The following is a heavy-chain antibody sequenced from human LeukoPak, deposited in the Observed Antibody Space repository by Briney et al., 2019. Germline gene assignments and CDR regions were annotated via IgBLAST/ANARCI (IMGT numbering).Heavy chain of an antibody. Sequence: ASVHVSCKSCGYTFTDYYLHWVGPAPGQGREWMGWINSNSGGTNYAQKFQGRVTMTRNTSISTAYMELSRLRSGDTAVYYCARVGHYYDSSGYYTFDFWGQGTLVTVSS. J-gene: IGHJ4*02. CDR1: GYTFTDYY. D-gene: IGHD3-22*01. CDR2: INSNSGGT. V-gene: IGHV1-2*02. CDR3: ARVGHYYDSSGYYTFDF.